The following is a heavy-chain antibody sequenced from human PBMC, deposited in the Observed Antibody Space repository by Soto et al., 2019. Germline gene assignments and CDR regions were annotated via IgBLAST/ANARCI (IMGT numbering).Heavy chain of an antibody. CDR3: STASGLITGTKGPGDY. CDR2: INAGNGDT. CDR1: GYAFTSCA. V-gene: IGHV1-3*01. J-gene: IGHJ4*02. D-gene: IGHD1-7*01. Sequence: GASVKVCWEASGYAFTSCARQWVRQAHGQRLEWMGWINAGNGDTKYSQKFQGRGTITRDTSASTAYMELSSLRSEDTAVYYCSTASGLITGTKGPGDYWGQGPLLTVSS.